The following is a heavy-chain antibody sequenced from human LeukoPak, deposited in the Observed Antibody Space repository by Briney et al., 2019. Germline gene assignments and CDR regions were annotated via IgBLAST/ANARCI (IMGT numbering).Heavy chain of an antibody. CDR2: IYYSGNT. Sequence: PSETLSLTCTVSGGSISSSYYYWGWLRQPPGKGLEWIGSIYYSGNTYYNPSLKSRVTISVDTSKNQFSLKLSSVTAADTAVYYCARDRHYYDSSGYYAGFDYWGQGTLVTVSS. CDR3: ARDRHYYDSSGYYAGFDY. J-gene: IGHJ4*02. V-gene: IGHV4-39*07. CDR1: GGSISSSYYY. D-gene: IGHD3-22*01.